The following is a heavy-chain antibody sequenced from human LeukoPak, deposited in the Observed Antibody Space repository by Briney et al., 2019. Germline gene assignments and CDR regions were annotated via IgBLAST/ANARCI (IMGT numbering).Heavy chain of an antibody. D-gene: IGHD1-26*01. CDR3: ARTSGSHDAFDI. J-gene: IGHJ3*02. Sequence: SETLSLTCAVYGGSLSGYYWSWIRQPPGKGLEWIGEINHSGSTNYNPSLKSRVTISVDTSKNQFSLKLSSVPAADTAVYYCARTSGSHDAFDIWGEGTMVTVSS. CDR2: INHSGST. V-gene: IGHV4-34*01. CDR1: GGSLSGYY.